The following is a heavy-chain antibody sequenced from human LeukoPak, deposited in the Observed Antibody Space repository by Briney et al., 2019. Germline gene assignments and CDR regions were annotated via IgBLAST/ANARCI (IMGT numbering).Heavy chain of an antibody. CDR1: GYSFTSYW. Sequence: SGESLKISCKGSGYSFTSYWIGWVRQMPGKGLEWMGIIYPGDSDTRYSPSFQGQVTISADKSISTAYLQWSSLKASDTAMYYCARHVRLPWEFHYYYYMDVWGKGTTVTVSS. D-gene: IGHD3-10*01. V-gene: IGHV5-51*01. CDR3: ARHVRLPWEFHYYYYMDV. CDR2: IYPGDSDT. J-gene: IGHJ6*03.